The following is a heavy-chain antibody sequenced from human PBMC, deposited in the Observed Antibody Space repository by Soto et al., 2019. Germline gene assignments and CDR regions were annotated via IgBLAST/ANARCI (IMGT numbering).Heavy chain of an antibody. CDR2: INHSGST. Sequence: QVQLQQWGAGLLKPSETLSLTCAVYGGSFSGYYWSWIRQPPGKGLEWNGEINHSGSTNYNPSLKSRVTISVDTSKNQFSLKLSSVTAADTAVYYCARGGLVVSTATRKFDYWGQGTLVTVSS. CDR3: ARGGLVVSTATRKFDY. J-gene: IGHJ4*02. CDR1: GGSFSGYY. D-gene: IGHD2-2*01. V-gene: IGHV4-34*01.